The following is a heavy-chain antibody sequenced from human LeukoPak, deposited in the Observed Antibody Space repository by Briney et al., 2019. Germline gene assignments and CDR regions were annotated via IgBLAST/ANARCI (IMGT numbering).Heavy chain of an antibody. CDR3: ARENVDYDFWSGYPNWFDP. D-gene: IGHD3-3*01. V-gene: IGHV3-7*05. Sequence: GGSLRLSCAASGFTFSSYWMSWVRQAPGKGLEWVANIRQDGSEKYYVDSVKGRFTISRDNAKKSLYLQMNSLRAEDTAVYYCARENVDYDFWSGYPNWFDPWGQGTLVSVSS. CDR2: IRQDGSEK. J-gene: IGHJ5*02. CDR1: GFTFSSYW.